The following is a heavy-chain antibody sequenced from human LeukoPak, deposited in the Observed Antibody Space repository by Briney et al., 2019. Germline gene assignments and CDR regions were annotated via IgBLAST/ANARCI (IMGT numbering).Heavy chain of an antibody. CDR2: IKFDGTEK. J-gene: IGHJ4*02. D-gene: IGHD1-26*01. V-gene: IGHV3-7*01. Sequence: GGSLRLSCAASGFTFSDSWMTWVRQAPGKGLEWVATIKFDGTEKQYVASVRGWFTISRANAENSMFLRMESLSPEDTAVYYCARGGGYSERFDYWGQGTLVTVSS. CDR3: ARGGGYSERFDY. CDR1: GFTFSDSW.